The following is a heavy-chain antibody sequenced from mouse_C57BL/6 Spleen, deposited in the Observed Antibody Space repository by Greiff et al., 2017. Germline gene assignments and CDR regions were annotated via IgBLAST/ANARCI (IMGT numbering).Heavy chain of an antibody. CDR1: GFTFSDYY. D-gene: IGHD2-4*01. CDR2: ISNGGGST. CDR3: ARLYDYGFDY. J-gene: IGHJ2*01. Sequence: EVQGVESGGGLVQPGGSLKLSCAASGFTFSDYYMYWVRQTPEKRLEWVAYISNGGGSTYYPDTVKGRFTISRDNAKNTLYLQMSRLKSEDTAMYYCARLYDYGFDYWGQGTTLTVSS. V-gene: IGHV5-12*01.